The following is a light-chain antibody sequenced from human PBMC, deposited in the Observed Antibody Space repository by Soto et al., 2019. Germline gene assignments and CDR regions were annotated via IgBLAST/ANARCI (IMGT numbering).Light chain of an antibody. CDR1: QSLMQSNGYNY. CDR2: LGS. V-gene: IGKV2-28*01. Sequence: VITQSTISLPVTPGEPASISCRSSQSLMQSNGYNYLDWYLQKPGQSPQLFIYLGSNRASGVPDRFSGSGSGTDFTLKISRVEAEDVGVYFCMQDSQILPTFGQGTILEIK. CDR3: MQDSQILPT. J-gene: IGKJ2*01.